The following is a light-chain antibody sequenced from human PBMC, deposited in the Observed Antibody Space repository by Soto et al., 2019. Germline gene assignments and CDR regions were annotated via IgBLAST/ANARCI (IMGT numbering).Light chain of an antibody. CDR3: AAWDDSLNGWV. Sequence: QSVLTQPPSASGTPGQRVTISCSGSSSNIGSNTVNWYQQLPGTAPQLLIYTNNQRPSGVPDRFSGSKSATSASLASSGLQSEDEADYYCAAWDDSLNGWVFGGGTKVTVL. J-gene: IGLJ3*02. V-gene: IGLV1-44*01. CDR2: TNN. CDR1: SSNIGSNT.